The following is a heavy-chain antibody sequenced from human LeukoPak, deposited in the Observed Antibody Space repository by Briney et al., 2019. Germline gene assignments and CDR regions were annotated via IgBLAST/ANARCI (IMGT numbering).Heavy chain of an antibody. D-gene: IGHD5-24*01. CDR1: GGSISNYY. CDR2: ICYSGTT. V-gene: IGHV4-59*08. J-gene: IGHJ3*02. CDR3: AHNRDRIIDTFDI. Sequence: SETLSLTCTVFGGSISNYYWSWIRQPPGKGLEWIGYICYSGTTKYNPSLQSRVTISVDTSKNQLSLKLSSVTAADTAVYYCAHNRDRIIDTFDIWGQGTMVTVSS.